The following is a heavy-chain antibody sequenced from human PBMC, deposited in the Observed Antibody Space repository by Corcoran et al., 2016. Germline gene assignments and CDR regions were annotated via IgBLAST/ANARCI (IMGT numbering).Heavy chain of an antibody. CDR3: RGREEDREY. CDR2: MRNGVNRYAT. CDR1: GFTFTGST. Sequence: EVQLVESGGGLVQPGGSLKLSCTASGFTFTGSTVHWVRPASGEGLEWIGRMRNGVNRYATAYAVSVPGRFTISRDDSKNTAYMHMNSGKSEDTAVYYCRGREEDREYWGQGTLVIVSS. J-gene: IGHJ4*02. D-gene: IGHD1-26*01. V-gene: IGHV3-73*02.